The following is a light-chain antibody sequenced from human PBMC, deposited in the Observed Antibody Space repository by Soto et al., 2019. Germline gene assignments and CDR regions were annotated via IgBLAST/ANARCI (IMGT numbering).Light chain of an antibody. Sequence: QSALTQPASVSGSPGQSITISCTGTSSDIGVYNYVSWYQQHPGKAPKLVICEVSNRPSGVSSRFSGSKSGNTASLTISGLRAEDEADYYCGSWDSSLSAYVFGTGTKVTVL. J-gene: IGLJ1*01. CDR2: EVS. CDR1: SSDIGVYNY. CDR3: GSWDSSLSAYV. V-gene: IGLV2-14*01.